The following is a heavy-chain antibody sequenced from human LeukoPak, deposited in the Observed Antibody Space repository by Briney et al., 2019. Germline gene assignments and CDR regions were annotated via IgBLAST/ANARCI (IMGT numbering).Heavy chain of an antibody. CDR2: INGSGAST. CDR1: GFTFYDYG. D-gene: IGHD1-14*01. V-gene: IGHV3-23*01. J-gene: IGHJ5*02. CDR3: AKKYNTGLDP. Sequence: RPGGSLRLSCAASGFTFYDYGMSWVRQAPGKGLEWVSDINGSGASTYYADSVKGRFTISRDNSKNTLYLQMNSLRAEDTAVYYCAKKYNTGLDPWGQGTLVTVSS.